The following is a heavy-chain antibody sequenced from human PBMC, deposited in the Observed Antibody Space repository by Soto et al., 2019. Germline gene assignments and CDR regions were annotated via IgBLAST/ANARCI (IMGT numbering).Heavy chain of an antibody. D-gene: IGHD3-10*01. Sequence: EVQLLESGGGLVQPGGSLRLSCAASGFIFSDNAMSWVRQAPGKGLEWVSAISGNGIATYYADSVKGRFTISRDNSKNTLYLQMNRLRADDTAVYYCARDAISMVRGTNNWFDPWGQGTLVTVSS. CDR1: GFIFSDNA. CDR2: ISGNGIAT. V-gene: IGHV3-23*01. J-gene: IGHJ5*02. CDR3: ARDAISMVRGTNNWFDP.